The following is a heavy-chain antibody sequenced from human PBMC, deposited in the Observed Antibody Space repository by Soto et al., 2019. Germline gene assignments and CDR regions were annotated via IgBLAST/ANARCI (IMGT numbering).Heavy chain of an antibody. CDR2: IIPILGRA. CDR1: GGTFSSYT. CDR3: ARGVGTIFGVVIIPYYYYYMDV. Sequence: SVKVSCKASGGTFSSYTISWVRQAPGQGLEWKGRIIPILGRANYEQKFQGRVTITVDKSKNTVSLKLSSVTAADTAVYYCARGVGTIFGVVIIPYYYYYMDVWGKGTTVTVS. D-gene: IGHD3-3*01. V-gene: IGHV1-69*08. J-gene: IGHJ6*03.